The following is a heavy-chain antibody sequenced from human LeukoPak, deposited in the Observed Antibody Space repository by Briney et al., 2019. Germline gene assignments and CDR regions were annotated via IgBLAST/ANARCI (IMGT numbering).Heavy chain of an antibody. CDR2: ISSSGSTI. J-gene: IGHJ5*02. V-gene: IGHV3-11*01. CDR3: ARSSVDIVATIRNWFDP. D-gene: IGHD5-12*01. CDR1: GFTFSDYY. Sequence: PGGSLRLSCAASGFTFSDYYMSWIRQAPGKGLEWVSYISSSGSTIQYAESVKGRFSISRDNAKNSLYLQMNSLRAEDTAVYYCARSSVDIVATIRNWFDPWGQGTPVTVSS.